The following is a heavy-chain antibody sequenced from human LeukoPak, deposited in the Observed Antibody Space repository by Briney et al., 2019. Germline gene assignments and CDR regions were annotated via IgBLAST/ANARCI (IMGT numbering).Heavy chain of an antibody. CDR1: GYTFTSYY. J-gene: IGHJ6*03. CDR2: INPNNSDT. D-gene: IGHD3-10*01. CDR3: ARLVWGVDYYYYYMDV. Sequence: GASVKVSCKASGYTFTSYYMHWVRQAPGQGLEWMGWINPNNSDTNYAQKFHGRVTMTRGTSISTAYMELSRLKSDDTAVYYCARLVWGVDYYYYYMDVWGKGTTVTVSS. V-gene: IGHV1-2*02.